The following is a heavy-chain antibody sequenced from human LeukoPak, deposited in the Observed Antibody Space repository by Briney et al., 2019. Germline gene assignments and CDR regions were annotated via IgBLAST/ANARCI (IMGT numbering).Heavy chain of an antibody. V-gene: IGHV3-30-3*01. J-gene: IGHJ4*02. CDR3: ARVDSRELLDY. Sequence: GRSLRLSCAASGFTFSSYAMHWVRQAPGKGLEWVAVISYDGSNKYYADSVKGRFTISRDNSKNTLYLQMNSLRAEDTAVYYCARVDSRELLDYWGQGTLVTVSS. D-gene: IGHD1-26*01. CDR1: GFTFSSYA. CDR2: ISYDGSNK.